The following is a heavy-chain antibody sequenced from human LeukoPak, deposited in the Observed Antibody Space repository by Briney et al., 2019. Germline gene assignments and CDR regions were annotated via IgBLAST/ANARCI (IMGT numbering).Heavy chain of an antibody. CDR2: ISSSSFFI. J-gene: IGHJ4*02. D-gene: IGHD3-3*01. CDR1: GFTFGSYD. Sequence: GGSLRLSCAASGFTFGSYDMNWVRRAPGKGLEWVSSISSSSFFIYYADSMKGRFTISRDNSRNSLYLQMHSLTAEDTAVYYCARGVTIFGVTQYYFDYWGQGILVTVSS. CDR3: ARGVTIFGVTQYYFDY. V-gene: IGHV3-21*01.